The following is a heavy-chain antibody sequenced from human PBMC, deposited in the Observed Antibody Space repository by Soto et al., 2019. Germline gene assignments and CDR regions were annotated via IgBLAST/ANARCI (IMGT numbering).Heavy chain of an antibody. D-gene: IGHD3-22*01. Sequence: PSETLSLTCTVSGCSISSGDYYWSWIRQPPGKGLEWIGYIYYSGSTYYNPSLKSRVTISVDTSKNQFSLKLSSVTAADTAVYYCAGYSSGYYYDYWGQGTLVTVSS. CDR2: IYYSGST. CDR3: AGYSSGYYYDY. J-gene: IGHJ4*02. CDR1: GCSISSGDYY. V-gene: IGHV4-30-4*08.